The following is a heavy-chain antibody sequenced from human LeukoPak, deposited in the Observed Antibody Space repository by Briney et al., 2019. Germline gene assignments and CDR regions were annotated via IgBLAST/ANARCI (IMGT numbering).Heavy chain of an antibody. J-gene: IGHJ4*02. CDR3: AKAGYSYGYKSPDRGYFDY. CDR2: ISGSGGST. V-gene: IGHV3-23*01. Sequence: GGSLRLSCAASGFTFSSYAMSWVRQAPGKGLEWVSAISGSGGSTYYADSVKGRFTISRDNSKNTLYLQMNSLRAEDTAVYYCAKAGYSYGYKSPDRGYFDYWGQGTLVTVSS. D-gene: IGHD5-18*01. CDR1: GFTFSSYA.